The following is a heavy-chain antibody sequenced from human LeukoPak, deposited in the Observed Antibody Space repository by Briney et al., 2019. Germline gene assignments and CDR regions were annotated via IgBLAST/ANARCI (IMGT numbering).Heavy chain of an antibody. CDR2: INSDGSST. D-gene: IGHD6-13*01. J-gene: IGHJ5*02. V-gene: IGHV3-74*01. CDR1: GFTFSSYG. Sequence: GGSLRLSCAASGFTFSSYGIHWVRQAPGKGLVWVSRINSDGSSTSYADSVKGRFTISRDNAKNTLYLQMNSLRAEDTAVYYCARRSSSWSNWFDPWGQGTLVTVSS. CDR3: ARRSSSWSNWFDP.